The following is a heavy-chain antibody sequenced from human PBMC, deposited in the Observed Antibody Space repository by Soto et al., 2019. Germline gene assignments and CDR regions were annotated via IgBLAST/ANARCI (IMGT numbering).Heavy chain of an antibody. CDR1: GGSVSSGSYY. J-gene: IGHJ6*02. CDR2: IYYSGST. CDR3: ARARCTNGVCWGMDV. Sequence: SETLSLTCTVSGGSVSSGSYYWSWIRQPPGKGLEWIGYIYYSGSTNYNPSLKSRVTISVDTSKNQFSLKLSSVTAADTAVYYCARARCTNGVCWGMDVWGQGTTVTVSS. V-gene: IGHV4-61*01. D-gene: IGHD2-8*01.